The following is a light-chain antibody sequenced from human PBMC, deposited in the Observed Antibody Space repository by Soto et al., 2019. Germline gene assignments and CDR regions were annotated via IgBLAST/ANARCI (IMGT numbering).Light chain of an antibody. CDR1: QIISSW. V-gene: IGKV1-5*01. J-gene: IGKJ1*01. Sequence: ASEGNRVNLTCRASQIISSWLAWYQQKPGKAPKVLIFDASSLESGVPSRFSGSGSATEFTLACSIRLPDDLATYYMRLHSTYPGAFGQGTRVDIK. CDR3: RLHSTYPGA. CDR2: DAS.